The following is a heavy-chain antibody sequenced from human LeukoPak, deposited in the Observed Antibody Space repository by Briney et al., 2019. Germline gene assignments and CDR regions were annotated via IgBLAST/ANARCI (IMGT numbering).Heavy chain of an antibody. CDR3: AREYSSSSGDY. J-gene: IGHJ4*02. CDR2: MNPNSGNT. D-gene: IGHD6-6*01. CDR1: GYTFNSYD. Sequence: GASVKVSCKASGYTFNSYDINWVRQATGQGLEWMGWMNPNSGNTGYAQKFQGRVTITRNTSISTAYMELSSLRSEDTAVYYCAREYSSSSGDYWGQGTLVTVSS. V-gene: IGHV1-8*02.